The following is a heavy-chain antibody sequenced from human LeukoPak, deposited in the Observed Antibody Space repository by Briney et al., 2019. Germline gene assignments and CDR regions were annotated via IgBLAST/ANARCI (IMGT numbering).Heavy chain of an antibody. D-gene: IGHD6-13*01. V-gene: IGHV1-18*04. CDR3: ARDFGPPDIAAAGHFDY. J-gene: IGHJ4*02. Sequence: ASVKVSCKASGYTFTSYGISWVRQAPGQGLEWMGWISAYNGNTNYAQKLQGRVTMNTDTSTSTAYMELRSLRSDDTAVYYCARDFGPPDIAAAGHFDYWGQGTLVTVSS. CDR1: GYTFTSYG. CDR2: ISAYNGNT.